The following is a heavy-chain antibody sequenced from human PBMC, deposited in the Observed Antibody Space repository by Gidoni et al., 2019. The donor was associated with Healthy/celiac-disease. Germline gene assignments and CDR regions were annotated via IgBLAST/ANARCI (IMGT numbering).Heavy chain of an antibody. Sequence: QVQLVQSGAEVKKPGASVKVSCKASGYTFTGYYMHWVRKAPGQGLEWMGWINPNSGGTNYAQKFQGRVTMTRDTSISTAYMELSRLRSDDTAVYYCAMKYYYDSSGWMEQPGYYYGMDVWGQGTTVTVSS. V-gene: IGHV1-2*02. CDR2: INPNSGGT. CDR1: GYTFTGYY. D-gene: IGHD3-22*01. CDR3: AMKYYYDSSGWMEQPGYYYGMDV. J-gene: IGHJ6*02.